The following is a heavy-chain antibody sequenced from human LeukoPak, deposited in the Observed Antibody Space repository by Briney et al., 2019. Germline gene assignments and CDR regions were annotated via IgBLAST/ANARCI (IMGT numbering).Heavy chain of an antibody. J-gene: IGHJ4*02. CDR2: IKQDGSEK. CDR1: GFTFSTHW. V-gene: IGHV3-7*03. CDR3: ATDSRSCRY. Sequence: GGSLRLSWAASGFTFSTHWMTWVRQAPGKGLEWVANIKQDGSEKYYLDSVKGRFTISRDNAKNSLFLQMNSLRAEDTAMYYCATDSRSCRYWGQGTLVTVSS.